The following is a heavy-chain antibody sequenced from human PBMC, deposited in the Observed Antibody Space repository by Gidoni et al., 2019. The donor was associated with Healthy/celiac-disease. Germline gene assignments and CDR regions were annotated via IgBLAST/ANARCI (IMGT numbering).Heavy chain of an antibody. Sequence: EVQLVESGGGLIQPGGSLRLSCAASGFTVSSNYRSWVRQAPGKGLEWVSVIYSGGSTYYADSVKGRFTISRDNSKNTLYLQMNSRRAEDTAVYYCAREGFGELRAFDIWGQGTMVTVSS. D-gene: IGHD3-10*01. CDR2: IYSGGST. CDR1: GFTVSSNY. J-gene: IGHJ3*02. V-gene: IGHV3-53*01. CDR3: AREGFGELRAFDI.